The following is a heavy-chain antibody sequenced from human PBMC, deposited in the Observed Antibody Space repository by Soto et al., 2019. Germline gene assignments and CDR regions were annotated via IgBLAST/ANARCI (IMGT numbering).Heavy chain of an antibody. CDR2: ISAAGDP. V-gene: IGHV3-13*05. J-gene: IGHJ6*02. CDR1: GFAFRNYD. CDR3: ARTDRDFYGLDV. Sequence: EVQLVESGGGLVQPGGSLRLSCEACGFAFRNYDMHWLRQGTGKGLEWVSGISAAGDPDYADSVEGRFTISRENAQNSFFLQMNSLRVGDTAVYYCARTDRDFYGLDVWGQGTTVIVSS.